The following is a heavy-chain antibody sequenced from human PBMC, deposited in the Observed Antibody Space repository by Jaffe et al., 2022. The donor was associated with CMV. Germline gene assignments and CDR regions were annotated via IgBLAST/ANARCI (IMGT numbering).Heavy chain of an antibody. D-gene: IGHD6-19*01. CDR1: GFTFSSYG. CDR2: ISYDGSNK. CDR3: AKGGQWLVRGPLYYFDY. V-gene: IGHV3-30*18. J-gene: IGHJ4*02. Sequence: QVQLVESGGGVVQPGRSLRLSCAASGFTFSSYGMHWVRQAPGKGLEWVAVISYDGSNKYYADSVKGRFTISRDNSKNTLYLQMNSLRAEDTAVYYCAKGGQWLVRGPLYYFDYWGQGTLVTVSS.